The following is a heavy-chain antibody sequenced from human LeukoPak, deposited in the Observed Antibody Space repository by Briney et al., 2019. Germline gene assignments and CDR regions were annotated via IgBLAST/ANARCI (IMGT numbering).Heavy chain of an antibody. J-gene: IGHJ4*02. Sequence: ASVKVSCKASGYTFTSYAMNWVRQAPGQGLEWMGWINTNTGNPTYAQGFTGRFVFSLDTSVSTAYLQISSLKAEDTAVYYCARGRYCSSTSCYPELRYWGQGTLVTVSS. D-gene: IGHD2-2*01. CDR2: INTNTGNP. CDR1: GYTFTSYA. CDR3: ARGRYCSSTSCYPELRY. V-gene: IGHV7-4-1*02.